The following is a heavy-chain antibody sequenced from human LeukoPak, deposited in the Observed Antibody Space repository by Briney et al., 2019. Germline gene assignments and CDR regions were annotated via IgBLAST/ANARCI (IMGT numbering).Heavy chain of an antibody. Sequence: GASLRLSCAASGFTSSSNAMGWVRQAPGKGLEWVSAISPGGSPYYADSVKGRFTISRDNSKNSLYLQMNSLRAEDRAVYYCVKRELYIVATTWGQGTLVTVSS. CDR1: GFTSSSNA. D-gene: IGHD5-12*01. CDR3: VKRELYIVATT. CDR2: ISPGGSP. J-gene: IGHJ5*02. V-gene: IGHV3-23*01.